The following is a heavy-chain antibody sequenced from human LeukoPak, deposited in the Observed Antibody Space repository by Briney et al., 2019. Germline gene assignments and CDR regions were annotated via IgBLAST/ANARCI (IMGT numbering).Heavy chain of an antibody. J-gene: IGHJ4*02. D-gene: IGHD6-19*01. CDR1: GFTFSSFA. Sequence: GGCLRLSCAASGFTFSSFAMSWVRQAPGQGLEWVSAISDNSGNTYYADSVKGRFTISRDNSENTLYLQMNSLRAEDTALYYCSNGRTSSGTLQHDYWGQGTLVTVSS. V-gene: IGHV3-23*01. CDR2: ISDNSGNT. CDR3: SNGRTSSGTLQHDY.